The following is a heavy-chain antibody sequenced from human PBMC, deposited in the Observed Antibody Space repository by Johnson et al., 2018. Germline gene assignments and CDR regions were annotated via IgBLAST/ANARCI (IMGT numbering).Heavy chain of an antibody. J-gene: IGHJ3*02. CDR2: ISYDGSKT. D-gene: IGHD2-8*01. Sequence: QVQLVQSGGGVVQPGRSLRVSCAASGFLFSSYGMHWVRQAPGKGLEWLVLISYDGSKTYYADSVKGRFTISRDNSKNAVYLQMNSLRAEDTAVYYCAKGKYSSTQHGVFDIWGQGTMVTVSS. CDR1: GFLFSSYG. CDR3: AKGKYSSTQHGVFDI. V-gene: IGHV3-30*18.